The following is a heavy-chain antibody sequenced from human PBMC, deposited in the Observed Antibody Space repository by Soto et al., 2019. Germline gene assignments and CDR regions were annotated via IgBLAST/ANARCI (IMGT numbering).Heavy chain of an antibody. CDR3: VKDESINWYSGHFRH. Sequence: GESLRLSCAASGFTFDDYAMHWVRQVPGKGLEWVSGINWNSGSIGYGDSVKGRFAISRDNAKNSLHLQMNSLSAEDTAFYYCVKDESINWYSGHFRHWGQGTLVTVSS. CDR1: GFTFDDYA. J-gene: IGHJ1*01. V-gene: IGHV3-9*01. CDR2: INWNSGSI. D-gene: IGHD6-13*01.